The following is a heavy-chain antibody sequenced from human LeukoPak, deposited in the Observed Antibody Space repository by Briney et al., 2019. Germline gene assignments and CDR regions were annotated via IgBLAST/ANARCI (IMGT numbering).Heavy chain of an antibody. J-gene: IGHJ6*02. V-gene: IGHV3-33*08. CDR1: GFTFSSYA. CDR3: ARGTYYYYYGMDV. CDR2: IWYDGSNK. D-gene: IGHD2-2*01. Sequence: GGSLRLSCAASGFTFSSYAMHWVRQAPGKGLEWVAVIWYDGSNKYYADSVKGRFTISRDNSKNTLYLQMNSLRAEDTAVYYCARGTYYYYYGMDVWGQGTTVTVSS.